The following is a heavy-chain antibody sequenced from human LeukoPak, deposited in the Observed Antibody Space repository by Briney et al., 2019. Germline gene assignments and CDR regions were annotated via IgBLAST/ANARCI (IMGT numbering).Heavy chain of an antibody. CDR1: GFTFSSYG. CDR2: IWYDGSNK. V-gene: IGHV3-33*01. CDR3: ARDSGQLVGFDY. D-gene: IGHD6-6*01. J-gene: IGHJ4*02. Sequence: PGRSLRLSCAASGFTFSSYGMHWVRQAPGKGREWVAVIWYDGSNKYYADSVKGRFTISRDNSKNTLYLQMNSLRAEDTAVYYCARDSGQLVGFDYWGQGTLVTVSS.